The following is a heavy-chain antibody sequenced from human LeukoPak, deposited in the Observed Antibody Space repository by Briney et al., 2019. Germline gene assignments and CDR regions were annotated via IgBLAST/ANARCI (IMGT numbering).Heavy chain of an antibody. CDR3: ARVLRDYYFDY. CDR1: GFSFSTYN. J-gene: IGHJ4*02. Sequence: KTGGSLRLSCAASGFSFSTYNMNWVRQAPGKGLEWVSSTTMSSTYIYHADSVKGRFTISRDNAKNSLFLQMNSLRAEDTAVYYCARVLRDYYFDYWGQGTLVTVSS. D-gene: IGHD3-9*01. V-gene: IGHV3-21*01. CDR2: TTMSSTYI.